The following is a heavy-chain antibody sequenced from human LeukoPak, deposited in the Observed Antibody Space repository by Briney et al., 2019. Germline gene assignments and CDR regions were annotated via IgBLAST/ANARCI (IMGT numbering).Heavy chain of an antibody. CDR1: GGTFSSYA. J-gene: IGHJ4*02. CDR3: ARDGTYYDFWSGYPTLFDY. D-gene: IGHD3-3*01. Sequence: SVKVSCKASGGTFSSYAISWVRQALGQGLEWMGGIIPIFGTANYAQKFQGRVTITADESTSTAYMELSSLRSEDTAVYYCARDGTYYDFWSGYPTLFDYWGQGTLVTVSS. V-gene: IGHV1-69*13. CDR2: IIPIFGTA.